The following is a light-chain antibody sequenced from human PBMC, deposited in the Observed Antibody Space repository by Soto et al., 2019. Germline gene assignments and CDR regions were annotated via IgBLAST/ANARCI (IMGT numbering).Light chain of an antibody. J-gene: IGKJ4*01. CDR1: QGIRSY. CDR3: HQYYSYPPLT. CDR2: AAS. Sequence: AIRMTQSPSSLSASTGDRVTITCRASQGIRSYLAWYQQKPGKAPKLRIYAASTLQSGVPSRFSGSGSGTDFTLTISCLQSEDFATYYCHQYYSYPPLTFGGGTKVEIK. V-gene: IGKV1-8*01.